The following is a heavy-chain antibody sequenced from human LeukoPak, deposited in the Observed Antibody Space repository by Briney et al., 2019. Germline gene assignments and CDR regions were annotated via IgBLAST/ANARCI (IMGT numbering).Heavy chain of an antibody. J-gene: IGHJ6*02. CDR2: ISYDGSNK. V-gene: IGHV3-30*04. Sequence: GGSLRLSCAASGFTFSSYAMHWVRQAPGKGLEWVAVISYDGSNKYYADSVKGRFTISRDNSKNTLYLRMNSLRAVDTAVYYCARESYDFWSGPLYYYYGMDVWGQGTTVTVSS. CDR3: ARESYDFWSGPLYYYYGMDV. D-gene: IGHD3-3*01. CDR1: GFTFSSYA.